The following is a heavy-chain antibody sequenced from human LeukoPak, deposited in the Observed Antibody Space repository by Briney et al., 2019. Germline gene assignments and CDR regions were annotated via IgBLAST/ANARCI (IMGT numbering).Heavy chain of an antibody. CDR2: INPNSGGT. J-gene: IGHJ5*02. CDR1: GYTFTGYY. D-gene: IGHD6-13*01. V-gene: IGHV1-2*02. CDR3: ARDHRGSWYVGTRGLNWFDP. Sequence: ASVKVSCKASGYTFTGYYMHWVRQAPGQGLEWMGWINPNSGGTNYAQKFQGRVTMTRDTSISTAYMELSRLRAEDTAVYYCARDHRGSWYVGTRGLNWFDPWGQGTLVTVSS.